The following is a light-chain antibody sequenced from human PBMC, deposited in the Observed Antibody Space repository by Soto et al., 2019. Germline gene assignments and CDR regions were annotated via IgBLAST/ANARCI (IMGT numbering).Light chain of an antibody. J-gene: IGKJ4*01. CDR1: QSVSSY. CDR3: QHRANWPLT. V-gene: IGKV3-11*01. Sequence: EIVLTQSPATLSLSPGERATLSCRASQSVSSYLTWYQQKPGQAPRLLIYDASNRATGIPARFSGSGSGTDFTHTVSSLEPEDFAVYYCQHRANWPLTFGGGTTVEIK. CDR2: DAS.